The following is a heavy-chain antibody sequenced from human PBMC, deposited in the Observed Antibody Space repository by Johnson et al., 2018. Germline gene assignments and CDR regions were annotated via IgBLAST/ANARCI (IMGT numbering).Heavy chain of an antibody. CDR1: GLTLGHYW. CDR3: VRGHHGLEI. CDR2: THEAGSEE. Sequence: EVQLVESGGGLVQPGGSLRLSCVGSGLTLGHYWMCWVRQTPGKGLEWVANTHEAGSEEYYADSVKGRFTIFKENAKNSLYLQMNSLRDEDTAGYYCVRGHHGLEIWGQGTTVTGTS. J-gene: IGHJ6*02. V-gene: IGHV3-7*01.